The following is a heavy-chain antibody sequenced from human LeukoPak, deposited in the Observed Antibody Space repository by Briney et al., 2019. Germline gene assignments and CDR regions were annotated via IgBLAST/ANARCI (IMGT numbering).Heavy chain of an antibody. V-gene: IGHV4-39*07. Sequence: SETLSLTCSVSGGSISSTGHYWGWIRQSPVKGLDWIGSIYPNGNTYYNPSVKSRVTMSVDTSKNQFCLKLTSMTAAETAVYYCARSATVTTGYFDYWGQGALVTVSS. J-gene: IGHJ4*02. CDR2: IYPNGNT. CDR1: GGSISSTGHY. D-gene: IGHD4-17*01. CDR3: ARSATVTTGYFDY.